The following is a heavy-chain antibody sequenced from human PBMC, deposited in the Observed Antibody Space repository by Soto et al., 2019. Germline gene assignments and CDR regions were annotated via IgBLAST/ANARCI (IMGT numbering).Heavy chain of an antibody. J-gene: IGHJ3*02. Sequence: GGSLRLSCAASGFTFSSYSMNWVRQAPGKGLEWVSSISSSSSYIYYADSVKGRFTISRDNAKNTLYLQMNSLRAEDTAVYYCAKDGFMSYYDSPWRAFDIWGQGTMVTVSS. CDR3: AKDGFMSYYDSPWRAFDI. CDR1: GFTFSSYS. D-gene: IGHD3-22*01. V-gene: IGHV3-21*04. CDR2: ISSSSSYI.